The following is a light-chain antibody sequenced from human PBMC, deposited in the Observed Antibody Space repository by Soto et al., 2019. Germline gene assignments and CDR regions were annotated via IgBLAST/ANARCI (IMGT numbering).Light chain of an antibody. V-gene: IGKV3-11*01. CDR3: QQRNMWPPIT. CDR1: QSVRTY. J-gene: IGKJ5*01. Sequence: EIVLTQSPVTLSLSPGERATLSFRARQSVRTYLAWYQVKPGQAPRLLIYDASSRASGVPARFSGSGSGTDFTLTISSLEPEDFAVYYCQQRNMWPPITFGQGTRLEIK. CDR2: DAS.